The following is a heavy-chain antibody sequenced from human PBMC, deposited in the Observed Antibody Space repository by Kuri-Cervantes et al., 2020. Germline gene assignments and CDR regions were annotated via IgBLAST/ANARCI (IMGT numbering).Heavy chain of an antibody. CDR2: ISYDGSNK. CDR3: TTDGVTTVTTI. V-gene: IGHV3-30-3*01. CDR1: GFTLSSYA. D-gene: IGHD4-17*01. J-gene: IGHJ4*02. Sequence: GESLKISCAASGFTLSSYAMHWVRQAPGKGLEWVAVISYDGSNKYYADSVKGRFTISRDNSKNTLYLQMNSLKTEDTAVYYCTTDGVTTVTTIWGQGTLVTVSS.